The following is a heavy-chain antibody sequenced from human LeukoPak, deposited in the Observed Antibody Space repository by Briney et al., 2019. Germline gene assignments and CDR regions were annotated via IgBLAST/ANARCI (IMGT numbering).Heavy chain of an antibody. CDR1: GFSFSSYW. CDR2: IEQDGSEE. D-gene: IGHD3-22*01. J-gene: IGHJ4*02. V-gene: IGHV3-7*01. CDR3: ARVYDSSGYYRS. Sequence: GGSLRLSCAASGFSFSSYWMSWVRQAPGKGLEWVANIEQDGSEEYYVDSGKGRFTISRDNANNSLYLQMNSLRAEDTAVYYCARVYDSSGYYRSWGQGTLVTVSS.